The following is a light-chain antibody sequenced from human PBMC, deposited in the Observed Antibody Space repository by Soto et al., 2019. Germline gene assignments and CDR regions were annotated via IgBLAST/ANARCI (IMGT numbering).Light chain of an antibody. V-gene: IGKV3-15*01. CDR2: GTS. CDR3: QQHNSWPWS. J-gene: IGKJ1*01. Sequence: EIVLTQSPGTLSLSPGESATLSCRASQSVSSNLGWYQQKPGQAPRLLIYGTSTRITGIPARFSGSGSGTEFTLTISSLQSEDFAVYYCQQHNSWPWSFAQGTKADIK. CDR1: QSVSSN.